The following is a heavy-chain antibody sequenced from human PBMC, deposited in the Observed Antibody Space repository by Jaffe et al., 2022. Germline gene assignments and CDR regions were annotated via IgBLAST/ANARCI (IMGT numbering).Heavy chain of an antibody. CDR2: IYHSGST. CDR1: GYSISSGYY. D-gene: IGHD3-9*01. CDR3: ARQGPYDILTGSEFHFDY. Sequence: QVQLQESGPGLVKPSETLSLTCAVSGYSISSGYYWGWIRQPPGKGLEWIGSIYHSGSTYYNPSLKSRVTISVDTSKNQFSLKLSSVTAADTAVYYCARQGPYDILTGSEFHFDYWGQGTLVTVSS. J-gene: IGHJ4*02. V-gene: IGHV4-38-2*01.